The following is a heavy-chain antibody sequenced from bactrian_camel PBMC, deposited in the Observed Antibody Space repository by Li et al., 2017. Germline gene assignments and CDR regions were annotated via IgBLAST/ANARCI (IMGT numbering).Heavy chain of an antibody. V-gene: IGHV3S54*01. CDR1: GFDKSSTC. J-gene: IGHJ4*01. CDR3: AAGRHRLGLCYLLPERFPD. CDR2: INTNSGYR. Sequence: HVQLVESGGGSVQTGGSLKLACTASGFDKSSTCLAWFRQSPGKQREGVARINTNSGYRDYPSSVKGRFTISLDNSKNTLYLQMNGLKPEDTGMYYCAAGRHRLGLCYLLPERFPDWGQGTQVT. D-gene: IGHD1*01.